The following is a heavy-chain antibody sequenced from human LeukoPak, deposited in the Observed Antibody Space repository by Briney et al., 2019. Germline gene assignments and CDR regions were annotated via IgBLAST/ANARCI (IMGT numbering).Heavy chain of an antibody. CDR1: GFTFSSYS. D-gene: IGHD1-26*01. V-gene: IGHV3-33*08. Sequence: GGSLRLSCAASGFTFSSYSMNWVRQAPGKGPEWVAVIWYDGSNKYYADSVKGRFTISRDNSKNTLYLQMNSPRAEDTAVYYCARDLAARSEGTDYWGQGTLVTVSS. CDR2: IWYDGSNK. CDR3: ARDLAARSEGTDY. J-gene: IGHJ4*02.